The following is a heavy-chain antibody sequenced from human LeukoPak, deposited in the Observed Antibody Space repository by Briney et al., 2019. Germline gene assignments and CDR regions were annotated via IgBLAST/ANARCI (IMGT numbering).Heavy chain of an antibody. V-gene: IGHV5-51*01. D-gene: IGHD1-26*01. Sequence: GGSLQTPCKCSGYRFHSYWIGWARQLPGKGRGWMGISYPVDSDTRYSPSFQGQVTIYADKSLSTAYLQWSSLEASDTAMYDCARGSGNYDRAYMNWGQGSPVTVSS. CDR2: SYPVDSDT. CDR1: GYRFHSYW. J-gene: IGHJ4*02. CDR3: ARGSGNYDRAYMN.